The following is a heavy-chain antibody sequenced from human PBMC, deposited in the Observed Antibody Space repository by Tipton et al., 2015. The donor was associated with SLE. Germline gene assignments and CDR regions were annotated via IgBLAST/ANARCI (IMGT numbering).Heavy chain of an antibody. D-gene: IGHD4-17*01. CDR2: IYHSGST. V-gene: IGHV4-38-2*02. J-gene: IGHJ4*02. CDR3: ALLMTTMTTGDY. CDR1: GDSISSGSY. Sequence: TLSLTCTVSGDSISSGSYWGWIRQPPGKGLEWIGNIYHSGSTYYNPSLKSRVTISVDTSKNQFSLKLNSVTAADTAVYYCALLMTTMTTGDYWGQGTLVTVSS.